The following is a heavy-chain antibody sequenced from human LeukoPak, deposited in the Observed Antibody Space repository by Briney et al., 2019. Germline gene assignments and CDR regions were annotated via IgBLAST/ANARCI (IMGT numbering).Heavy chain of an antibody. CDR1: GYTFTQND. J-gene: IGHJ4*02. V-gene: IGHV1-8*01. D-gene: IGHD1-26*01. CDR2: MNPGSGNS. CDR3: ARGVGAVGDC. Sequence: ASVKVSCKASGYTFTQNDINWVRQAGGQGLEWMGWMNPGSGNSASAQRFQGRVTMTRDTSMNTAYMELSSLRSEDTAIYYCARGVGAVGDCWGQGTPVTVSS.